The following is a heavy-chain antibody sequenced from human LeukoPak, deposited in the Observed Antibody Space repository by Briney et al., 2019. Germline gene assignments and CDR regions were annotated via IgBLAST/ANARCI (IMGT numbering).Heavy chain of an antibody. CDR2: ISSSSSYI. J-gene: IGHJ4*02. Sequence: GGSLRLSCAASGFTFSSYSMNWVRQAPGKGLEWVSSISSSSSYIYYADSVKGRFTISRDNAKNSLYLQMNSLRAEDTAVYYCARSGKYSRSFDYWGQGTLVNVSS. V-gene: IGHV3-21*01. CDR1: GFTFSSYS. D-gene: IGHD6-6*01. CDR3: ARSGKYSRSFDY.